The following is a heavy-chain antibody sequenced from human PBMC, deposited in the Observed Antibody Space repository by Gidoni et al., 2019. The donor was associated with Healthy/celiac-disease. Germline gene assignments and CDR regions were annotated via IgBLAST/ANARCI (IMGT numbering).Heavy chain of an antibody. CDR3: ARDWRQYYYGSGSYYNRNWFDP. J-gene: IGHJ5*02. CDR1: GGSLVSSY. Sequence: QVQLQESGAGLVKPSATLSLTCTDHGGSLVSSYWSWIRQPAGKGLEWLGRIYTSGSTNYNPSLKSRVTMSVDTSKNQFSLKLSSVTAADTAVYYCARDWRQYYYGSGSYYNRNWFDPWGQGTLVTVSS. V-gene: IGHV4-4*07. CDR2: IYTSGST. D-gene: IGHD3-10*01.